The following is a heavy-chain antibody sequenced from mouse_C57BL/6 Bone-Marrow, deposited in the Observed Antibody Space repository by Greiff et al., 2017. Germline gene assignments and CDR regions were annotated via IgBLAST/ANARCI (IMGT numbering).Heavy chain of an antibody. CDR2: IYPRSGNT. J-gene: IGHJ1*03. CDR1: GYTFTSYG. V-gene: IGHV1-81*01. CDR3: ARTRGLYCWYFDV. Sequence: VQLLESGAELARPGASVKLSCKASGYTFTSYGISWVKQRTGQGLEWIGEIYPRSGNTYYNEKFKGKATFTADTSSNTAYMQLSSLTTEDSAIYYCARTRGLYCWYFDVWGTGTTVTVSS. D-gene: IGHD2-1*01.